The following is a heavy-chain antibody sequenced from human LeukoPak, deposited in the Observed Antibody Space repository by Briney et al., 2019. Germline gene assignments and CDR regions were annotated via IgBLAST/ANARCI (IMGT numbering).Heavy chain of an antibody. V-gene: IGHV1-24*01. Sequence: ASVKVSCKVSGYTLTELSMHWVRQAPGKGLEWMGGFDPEDGETSYAQKFQGRVTMTEDTSTDTAYMELSSLRSEDTAVYYCATGIVVVQSVGAAFDIWGQGTMVTVSS. CDR1: GYTLTELS. D-gene: IGHD2-2*01. J-gene: IGHJ3*02. CDR3: ATGIVVVQSVGAAFDI. CDR2: FDPEDGET.